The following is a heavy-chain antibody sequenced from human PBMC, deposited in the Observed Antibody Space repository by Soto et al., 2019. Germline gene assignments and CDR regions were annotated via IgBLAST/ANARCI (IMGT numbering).Heavy chain of an antibody. Sequence: LGESLKISCKGSGYSFTNYWIGWVRQMPGKGLEWMGIIYPGDSDTRYSPSFQGQVTISADKSISTAYLQWSSLRASDTAMYYCARLVVGVQDAFEIWGQGTMVTVSS. J-gene: IGHJ3*02. V-gene: IGHV5-51*01. D-gene: IGHD1-26*01. CDR2: IYPGDSDT. CDR1: GYSFTNYW. CDR3: ARLVVGVQDAFEI.